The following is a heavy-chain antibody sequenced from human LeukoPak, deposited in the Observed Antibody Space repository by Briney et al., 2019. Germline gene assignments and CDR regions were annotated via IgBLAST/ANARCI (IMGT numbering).Heavy chain of an antibody. V-gene: IGHV4-30-4*01. CDR3: ARVKVGATREGGSDGGLRFDY. J-gene: IGHJ4*02. CDR2: IYYSGST. CDR1: GGSISSGDYY. Sequence: PSQTLSLTCTVSGGSISSGDYYWSWIRQPSGKGLEWIGYIYYSGSTYYNPSLKSRVTISVDTSKNQFSLKLSSVTAADTAVYYCARVKVGATREGGSDGGLRFDYWGQGTLVTVSS. D-gene: IGHD1-26*01.